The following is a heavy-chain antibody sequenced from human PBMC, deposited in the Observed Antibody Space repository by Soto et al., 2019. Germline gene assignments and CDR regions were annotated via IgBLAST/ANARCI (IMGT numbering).Heavy chain of an antibody. D-gene: IGHD4-4*01. Sequence: QVQLVQSGAEVKKPESSVKVSCKASGGTFSSYAISWVRQAPGQGLEWMGGIIPIFGTANYAQKFQGRVTITADESTSTAYMELSSLRSEDTAVYYCARDGDDYSNEGTNWFDPWGQGTLVTVSS. V-gene: IGHV1-69*01. CDR1: GGTFSSYA. CDR3: ARDGDDYSNEGTNWFDP. CDR2: IIPIFGTA. J-gene: IGHJ5*02.